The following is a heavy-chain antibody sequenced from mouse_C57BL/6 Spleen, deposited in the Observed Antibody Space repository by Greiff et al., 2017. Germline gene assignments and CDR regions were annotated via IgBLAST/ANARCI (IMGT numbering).Heavy chain of an antibody. CDR3: TRGRQLRLRPFAY. V-gene: IGHV1-15*01. D-gene: IGHD3-2*02. CDR2: IDPETGGT. Sequence: QVQLQQSGAELVRPGASVTLSCKASGYTFTDYEMHWVKQTPVHGLEWIGAIDPETGGTAYNQKFKGKAILTADKSSSTAYMELRSLTSEDSAVYYCTRGRQLRLRPFAYWGQGTLVTVSA. CDR1: GYTFTDYE. J-gene: IGHJ3*01.